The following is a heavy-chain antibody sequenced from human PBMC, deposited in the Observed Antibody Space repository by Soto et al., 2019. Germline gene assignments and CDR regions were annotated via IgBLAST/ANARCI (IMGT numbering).Heavy chain of an antibody. J-gene: IGHJ4*02. CDR1: GYTFSTYP. CDR3: ARDRVEAALGTFDQ. V-gene: IGHV1-18*01. D-gene: IGHD6-13*01. CDR2: ISTYNGKT. Sequence: GSSVKVSCKTSGYTFSTYPISWVRQAPGQGLEWVGWISTYNGKTNYGQKFQGRVTITTDTSTSTAYMDLRNLRSDDTAVYYCARDRVEAALGTFDQWGQGTLVIVYS.